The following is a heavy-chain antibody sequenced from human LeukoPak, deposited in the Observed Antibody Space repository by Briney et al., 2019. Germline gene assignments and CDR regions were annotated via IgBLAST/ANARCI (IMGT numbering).Heavy chain of an antibody. CDR1: GFXFSSYW. Sequence: GGSLRLSCAASGFXFSSYWMSWVRQAPGKGLEWVANIKQDGSEKYYVDSVKGRFTISRDNAKNSLYLQMNSLRAEDTAVYYCARPDSSGWYNWFDPWGQGTLVTVSS. CDR3: ARPDSSGWYNWFDP. V-gene: IGHV3-7*04. CDR2: IKQDGSEK. J-gene: IGHJ5*02. D-gene: IGHD6-19*01.